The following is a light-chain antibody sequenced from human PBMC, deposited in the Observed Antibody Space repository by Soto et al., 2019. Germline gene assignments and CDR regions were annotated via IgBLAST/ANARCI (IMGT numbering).Light chain of an antibody. Sequence: DIQMTQSPSTLSASVGDRVTIACRASQNINSWLAWYQQKPGKAPNLLIYDASTLENGVPPRFSGSGSGTEFTLTINSLLPDDFATYYCQQYEAYPWTLGQGTKVDIK. J-gene: IGKJ1*01. CDR3: QQYEAYPWT. CDR1: QNINSW. V-gene: IGKV1-5*01. CDR2: DAS.